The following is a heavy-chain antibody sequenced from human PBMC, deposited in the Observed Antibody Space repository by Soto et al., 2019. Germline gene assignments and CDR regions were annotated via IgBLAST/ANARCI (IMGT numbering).Heavy chain of an antibody. V-gene: IGHV4-34*01. CDR3: ARGSKAAMVTGDSYFDY. J-gene: IGHJ4*02. CDR2: INHSGST. Sequence: SETLSLTCAVYGGSFSGYYWSWIRQPPGKGLEGIGEINHSGSTNYNPSLKSRVTISVDTYKNQFSLKLSSVTAADTAVYYCARGSKAAMVTGDSYFDYWGQGTLVTVSS. CDR1: GGSFSGYY. D-gene: IGHD5-18*01.